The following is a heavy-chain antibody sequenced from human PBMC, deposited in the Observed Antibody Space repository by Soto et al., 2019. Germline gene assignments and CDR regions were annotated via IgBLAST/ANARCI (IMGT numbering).Heavy chain of an antibody. CDR2: ISSNGGST. J-gene: IGHJ4*02. V-gene: IGHV3-64*01. CDR3: ARDRGYYAFDY. D-gene: IGHD3-10*01. Sequence: PGGSLRLSCESSGFTFRSYGINWVRQAPGKGLEYVSAISSNGGSTYYANSVKGRFTISRDNSKSTLYLQMGSLRAEDMAVYYCARDRGYYAFDYWGQGTLVTVSS. CDR1: GFTFRSYG.